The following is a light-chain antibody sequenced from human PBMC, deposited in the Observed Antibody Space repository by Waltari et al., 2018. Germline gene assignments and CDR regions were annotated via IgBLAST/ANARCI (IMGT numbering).Light chain of an antibody. CDR3: QSADGSGTYVV. J-gene: IGLJ2*01. CDR1: ALPRQY. Sequence: SYELTQPPSVSVSPGQTARITCSGDALPRQYASWYQQRPGQAPMLMIYQDTQRPSEIPERVSGSSSGTTVTLTISEVQAEDEADYYCQSADGSGTYVVFGGGTKLTVL. CDR2: QDT. V-gene: IGLV3-25*03.